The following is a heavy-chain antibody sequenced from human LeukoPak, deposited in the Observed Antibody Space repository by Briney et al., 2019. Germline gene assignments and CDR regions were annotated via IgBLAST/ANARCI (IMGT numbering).Heavy chain of an antibody. CDR1: GYSFTGYF. CDR2: INPNSGGT. CDR3: ASLFSSGPLGGP. D-gene: IGHD3-22*01. J-gene: IGHJ5*02. V-gene: IGHV1-2*06. Sequence: ASVKVSCKASGYSFTGYFIHWVRQAPGQGLEWMGRINPNSGGTNYAQKFQGRVTMTRDTSISTAYMELSNLRSEDTAVYYCASLFSSGPLGGPWGQGTLVTVSS.